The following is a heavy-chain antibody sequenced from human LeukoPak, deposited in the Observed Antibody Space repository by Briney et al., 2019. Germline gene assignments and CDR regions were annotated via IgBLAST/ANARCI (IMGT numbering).Heavy chain of an antibody. D-gene: IGHD2-8*01. CDR2: IYYSGST. CDR3: AGTIRGYCTNGVCYNWFDP. CDR1: GGSLRSYH. J-gene: IGHJ5*02. V-gene: IGHV4-59*08. Sequence: PSETLPHTCTVSGGSLRSYHWSWMRPPPGKGLEWIGHIYYSGSTNYNPSLKSRVTLSVDTSKNQFSLKLSSVTAVDTAVYYCAGTIRGYCTNGVCYNWFDPWGQGTLVTVS.